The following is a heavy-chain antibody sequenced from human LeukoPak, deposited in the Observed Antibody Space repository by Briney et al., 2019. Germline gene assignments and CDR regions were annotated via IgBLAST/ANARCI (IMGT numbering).Heavy chain of an antibody. V-gene: IGHV1-8*03. CDR2: MNPNSGNT. Sequence: ASLKVSCKASGYTFTSYDINWVRQATGQGLEWMGRMNPNSGNTGYAQKFQGRVTITRNTSISTAYMELSSLRSEDTAVYYCARVGYCSGGSCHGHYYYYYMDVWGKGTTVTVSS. CDR3: ARVGYCSGGSCHGHYYYYYMDV. CDR1: GYTFTSYD. D-gene: IGHD2-15*01. J-gene: IGHJ6*03.